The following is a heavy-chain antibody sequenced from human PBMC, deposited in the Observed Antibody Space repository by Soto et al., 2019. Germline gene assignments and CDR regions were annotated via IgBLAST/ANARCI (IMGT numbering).Heavy chain of an antibody. CDR2: ISSSTSYV. J-gene: IGHJ5*01. Sequence: GGSLKLSCASSGFTFSRYGMNWLRQAPGKGLEWVASISSSTSYVYYADSVKGRFSTSRDNAKNILYLEMYALRTEDTAVYYCARDPSEGRVGNWFESWGQGTLVTVSS. D-gene: IGHD2-2*01. V-gene: IGHV3-21*06. CDR3: ARDPSEGRVGNWFES. CDR1: GFTFSRYG.